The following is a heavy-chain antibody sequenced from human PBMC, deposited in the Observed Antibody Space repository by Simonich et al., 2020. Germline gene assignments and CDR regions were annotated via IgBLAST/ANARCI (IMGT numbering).Heavy chain of an antibody. Sequence: QVQLQQWGAGLLKPSETLSLTCAVYGGSFSGYYWSWIRQPPGKGLEWIREINHSGSTNYNPSLKSRVTISGATSKNQFSLKLSAVTAADTAVYYCARGLRVAAAGTAFQHWGQGTLVTVSS. J-gene: IGHJ1*01. V-gene: IGHV4-34*01. CDR3: ARGLRVAAAGTAFQH. CDR1: GGSFSGYY. CDR2: INHSGST. D-gene: IGHD6-13*01.